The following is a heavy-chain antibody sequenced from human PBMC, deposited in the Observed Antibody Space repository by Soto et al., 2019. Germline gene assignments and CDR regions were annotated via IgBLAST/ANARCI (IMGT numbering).Heavy chain of an antibody. CDR1: GGSISSSSYY. CDR2: IYYSGST. J-gene: IGHJ6*02. Sequence: SETLSLTCTVSGGSISSSSYYWGWIRQPPGKGLEWIGSIYYSGSTYYNPSLKSRVTISVDTSKNQFSLKLSSVTAADTAVYYCARLNRNYAGMDVWGQGTTVTVSS. CDR3: ARLNRNYAGMDV. D-gene: IGHD1-7*01. V-gene: IGHV4-39*01.